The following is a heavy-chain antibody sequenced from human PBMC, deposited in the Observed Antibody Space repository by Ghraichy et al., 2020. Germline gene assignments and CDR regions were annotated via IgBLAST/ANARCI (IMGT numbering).Heavy chain of an antibody. J-gene: IGHJ6*02. D-gene: IGHD1-26*01. CDR1: GYTFTGYY. CDR3: ARDGAGSYYLLYYYGMDV. V-gene: IGHV1-2*02. Sequence: ASVKVSCKASGYTFTGYYMHWVRQAPGQGLEWMGWINPNSGGTNYAQKFQGRVTMTRDTSISTAYMELSRLRSDDTAVYYCARDGAGSYYLLYYYGMDVWGQGTTVTVSS. CDR2: INPNSGGT.